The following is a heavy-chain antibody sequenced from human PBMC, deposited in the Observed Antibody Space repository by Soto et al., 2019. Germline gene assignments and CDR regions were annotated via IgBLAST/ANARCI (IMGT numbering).Heavy chain of an antibody. CDR3: GRDSKWDDTSVGMDV. CDR1: GYTFTSYG. CDR2: ISAYNGNT. D-gene: IGHD3-22*01. V-gene: IGHV1-18*01. J-gene: IGHJ6*02. Sequence: ASVKVSCKASGYTFTSYGISWVRQAPGQGLEWMGWISAYNGNTKYAQKLQGRVTITTDTSTSTAYMELRSLRSEDTSVYYCGRDSKWDDTSVGMDVWGQGTKVTVSS.